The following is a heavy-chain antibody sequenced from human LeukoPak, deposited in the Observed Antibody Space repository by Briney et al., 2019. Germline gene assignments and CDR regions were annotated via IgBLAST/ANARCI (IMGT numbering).Heavy chain of an antibody. Sequence: ASVKISCKASGYTFTSYDINWVRQATGQGLEWMGWMNPNSGNTGYAQKFQGRVTMTRNTSISTAYMELSSLRSEDTAVYYCVRVMLWGYCSSTSCYMAFDPWGQGTLVTVSS. CDR3: VRVMLWGYCSSTSCYMAFDP. CDR2: MNPNSGNT. V-gene: IGHV1-8*01. CDR1: GYTFTSYD. J-gene: IGHJ5*02. D-gene: IGHD2-2*02.